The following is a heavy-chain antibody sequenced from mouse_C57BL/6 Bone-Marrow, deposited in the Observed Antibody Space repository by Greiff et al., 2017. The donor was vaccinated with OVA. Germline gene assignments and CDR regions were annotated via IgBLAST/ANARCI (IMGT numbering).Heavy chain of an antibody. CDR3: ARRGGSSPFAY. Sequence: QVHVKQSGAELVKPGASVKISCKASGYAFSSYWMNWVKQRPGKGLEWIGQIYPGDGDTNYNGKFKGKATLTADKSSSTAYMQLSSLTSEDSAVYFCARRGGSSPFAYWGQGTLVTVSA. D-gene: IGHD1-1*01. J-gene: IGHJ3*01. CDR2: IYPGDGDT. CDR1: GYAFSSYW. V-gene: IGHV1-80*01.